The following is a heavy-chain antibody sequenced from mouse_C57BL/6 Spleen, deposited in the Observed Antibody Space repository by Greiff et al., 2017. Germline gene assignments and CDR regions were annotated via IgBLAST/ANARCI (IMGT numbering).Heavy chain of an antibody. CDR2: IDPEDGET. J-gene: IGHJ3*01. D-gene: IGHD2-5*01. Sequence: EVKLVESGAELVKPGASVKLSCTASGFNIKDYYMHWVKQRTEQGLEWIGRIDPEDGETKYAPKFQGKATITADTSSNTAYLQLSSLTSEDTAVYYCALSNYEETWFAYWGQGTLVTVSA. CDR1: GFNIKDYY. CDR3: ALSNYEETWFAY. V-gene: IGHV14-2*01.